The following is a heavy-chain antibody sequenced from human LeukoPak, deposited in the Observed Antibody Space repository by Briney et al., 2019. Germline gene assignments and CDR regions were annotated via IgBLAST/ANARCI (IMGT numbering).Heavy chain of an antibody. D-gene: IGHD4-23*01. V-gene: IGHV3-53*01. Sequence: GGSLRLSCAASGFTVSSNYMSWVRQAPGKGLEWVSVIYSGGSTYYADSVKGRFTISRDNSNNTLYLQMNSLRAEDTAVYYCARDYGGSSPFDYWGQGTLVTVSS. J-gene: IGHJ4*02. CDR1: GFTVSSNY. CDR3: ARDYGGSSPFDY. CDR2: IYSGGST.